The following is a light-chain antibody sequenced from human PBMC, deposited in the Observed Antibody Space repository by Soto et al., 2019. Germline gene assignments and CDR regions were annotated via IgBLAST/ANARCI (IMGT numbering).Light chain of an antibody. CDR1: QGIRHY. V-gene: IGKV1-27*01. Sequence: DIQVLRSPCFLSAPESDGVGMTGGASQGIRHYLAWYQQKPGKVPKLLIYEASNLLSRVPSRSRGGGSGGVFTLTISSLQPEDVATYYCQSFHSAPQTFGQGTKVDIK. J-gene: IGKJ1*01. CDR3: QSFHSAPQT. CDR2: EAS.